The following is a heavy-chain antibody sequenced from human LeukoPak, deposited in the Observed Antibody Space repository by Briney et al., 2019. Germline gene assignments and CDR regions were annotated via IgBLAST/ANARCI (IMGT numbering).Heavy chain of an antibody. Sequence: ASVKVSCKASGYTFTGYYMHWVRQAPGQRLEWMGWINPNSGGTNYAQKFQGRVTMTRDTSISTAYMELSRLRSDDTAVYYCARANVDYGDYGDAFDIWGQGTMVTVSS. V-gene: IGHV1-2*02. CDR1: GYTFTGYY. CDR3: ARANVDYGDYGDAFDI. CDR2: INPNSGGT. J-gene: IGHJ3*02. D-gene: IGHD4-17*01.